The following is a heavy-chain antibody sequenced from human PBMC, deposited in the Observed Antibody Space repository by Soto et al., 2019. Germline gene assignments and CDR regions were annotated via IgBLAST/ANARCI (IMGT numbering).Heavy chain of an antibody. V-gene: IGHV4-31*03. J-gene: IGHJ5*02. CDR3: ARGYCSSTSCYLLIWFDP. CDR1: GGSISSGGYS. Sequence: QVQLQESGPGLVKPSQTLSLTCTVSGGSISSGGYSWSWIRQHPGKGLEWIGYIYYSGSTYYNPSLKSRVTISVDTSKNQFSLKLSSVTAADTAVYYCARGYCSSTSCYLLIWFDPWGQGTLVTVSS. D-gene: IGHD2-2*01. CDR2: IYYSGST.